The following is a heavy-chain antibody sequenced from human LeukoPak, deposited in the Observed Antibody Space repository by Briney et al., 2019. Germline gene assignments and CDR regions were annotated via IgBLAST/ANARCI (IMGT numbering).Heavy chain of an antibody. J-gene: IGHJ4*02. CDR1: GYTFTGYY. V-gene: IGHV1-2*02. CDR3: ARDRWCSTSICYGDSRYYFDY. CDR2: INPNSGAT. D-gene: IGHD2-2*01. Sequence: ASVKVSCKASGYTFTGYYMHWVRQAPGQGLEWMGWINPNSGATSYAQKFQGRVTMTRDTSISTAYMELSRLRSDDTAVYYCARDRWCSTSICYGDSRYYFDYWGQGTLVTASS.